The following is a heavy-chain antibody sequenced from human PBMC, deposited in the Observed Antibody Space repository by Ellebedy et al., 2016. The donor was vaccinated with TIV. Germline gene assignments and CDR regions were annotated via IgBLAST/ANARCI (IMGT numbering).Heavy chain of an antibody. V-gene: IGHV3-9*01. D-gene: IGHD4-17*01. Sequence: PGGSLRLSCAASGFTFDDYVMHWVRQVPGKGLEWVSGISWNTGYIGYADSVKGRFTISRDNAKNSLYLQMNSLRAEDTALYYCTKGRYGDFTYYFDHWGQGTPVTVSA. J-gene: IGHJ4*02. CDR2: ISWNTGYI. CDR3: TKGRYGDFTYYFDH. CDR1: GFTFDDYV.